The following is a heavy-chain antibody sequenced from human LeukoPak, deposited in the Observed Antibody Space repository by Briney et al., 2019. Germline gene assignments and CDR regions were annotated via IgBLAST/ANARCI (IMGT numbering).Heavy chain of an antibody. D-gene: IGHD1-20*01. CDR2: ISAYNGKT. Sequence: GASVKVSCKASGYTFTNYGISWVRQAPGQGLEWMGWISAYNGKTNYAQNLQGRVTMTTGTSTSTAYMELRSLRSDDTAVYYCARGVNWNDLQHDYYYYMDVWGKGTTVTVSS. V-gene: IGHV1-18*01. J-gene: IGHJ6*03. CDR1: GYTFTNYG. CDR3: ARGVNWNDLQHDYYYYMDV.